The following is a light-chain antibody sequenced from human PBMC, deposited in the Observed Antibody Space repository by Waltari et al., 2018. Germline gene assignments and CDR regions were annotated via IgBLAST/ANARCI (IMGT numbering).Light chain of an antibody. CDR3: HQYDNLPFT. J-gene: IGKJ3*01. CDR2: EAS. V-gene: IGKV1-33*01. Sequence: DIQMTQSPSSLSASVGDRVTITCQASQDINNYLNWYQQKPGKAPKLLIYEASSLETGVPSRFSGSGSGSHFTFTISSLQPEDIATYYCHQYDNLPFTFGPGTKVDIK. CDR1: QDINNY.